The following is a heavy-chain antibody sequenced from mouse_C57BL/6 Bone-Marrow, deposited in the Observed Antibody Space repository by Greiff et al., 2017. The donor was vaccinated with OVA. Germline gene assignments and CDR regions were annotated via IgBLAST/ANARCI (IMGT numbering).Heavy chain of an antibody. CDR3: ARDPYMVTTGDYFDY. D-gene: IGHD2-2*01. Sequence: EVKVEESGPGLVKPSQSLSLTCSVTGYSITSGYYWNWIRQFPGNKLEWMGYISYDGSNNYNPSLKNRISITRDTSKNQFFLKLNSVTTEDTATYYCARDPYMVTTGDYFDYWGQGTTLTVSS. CDR1: GYSITSGYY. CDR2: ISYDGSN. V-gene: IGHV3-6*01. J-gene: IGHJ2*01.